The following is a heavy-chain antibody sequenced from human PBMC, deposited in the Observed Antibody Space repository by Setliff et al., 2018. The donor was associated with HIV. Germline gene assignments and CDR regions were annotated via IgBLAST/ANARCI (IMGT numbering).Heavy chain of an antibody. Sequence: GGSLRLSCVASGFTFSNSWIHWVRHAPGKGLMWVAVIWYDGSNKYYADSVKGRFTISRDNSKNTLYLQMNSLRAEDTAVYYCAKQGGLSGSYSRYWYFDLWGRGTLVTVSS. CDR2: IWYDGSNK. J-gene: IGHJ2*01. CDR1: GFTFSNSW. CDR3: AKQGGLSGSYSRYWYFDL. D-gene: IGHD1-26*01. V-gene: IGHV3-33*06.